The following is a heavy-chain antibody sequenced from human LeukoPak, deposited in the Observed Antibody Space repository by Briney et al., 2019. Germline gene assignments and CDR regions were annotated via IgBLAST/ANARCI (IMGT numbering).Heavy chain of an antibody. CDR3: AYGGKSDRFDY. D-gene: IGHD4-23*01. V-gene: IGHV3-33*08. CDR1: GFTFSSYG. CDR2: IWYDGSDK. J-gene: IGHJ4*02. Sequence: PGGSLRLSCAASGFTFSSYGMHWVRPAPGKGLEWVAVIWYDGSDKYYADSVKGRFTISRDNSKNVLYLQMNSLRAEDTAVYYCAYGGKSDRFDYWGQGTLVTVSS.